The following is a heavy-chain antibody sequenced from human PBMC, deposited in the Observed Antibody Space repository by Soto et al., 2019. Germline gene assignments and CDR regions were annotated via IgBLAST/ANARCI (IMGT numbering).Heavy chain of an antibody. Sequence: SQTLSLTCAISGDGVSRNSAAWNWIRQSPSRGLEWLGRTYYRSQWLNDYADSVKSRITIKPDTSKNQFSPELDSLTPEDTAVYYCARENGYYHDICGSFDYWGRGTRVTVYS. CDR3: ARENGYYHDICGSFDY. V-gene: IGHV6-1*01. CDR2: TYYRSQWLN. D-gene: IGHD3-22*01. J-gene: IGHJ4*02. CDR1: GDGVSRNSAA.